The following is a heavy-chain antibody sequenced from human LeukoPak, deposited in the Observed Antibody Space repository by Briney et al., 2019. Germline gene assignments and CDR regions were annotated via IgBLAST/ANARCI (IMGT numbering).Heavy chain of an antibody. CDR3: ARTVLTAVSPE. J-gene: IGHJ4*02. CDR1: GFSFSGYW. Sequence: GGSLRLSCAASGFSFSGYWMSWVHQAPGKGLEWVANIKEDGSEKYYVDSVKGRFTISRDNAKNSLYLQMNSLRAEDTAVYYCARTVLTAVSPEWGQGTLVTVSS. D-gene: IGHD4-17*01. V-gene: IGHV3-7*01. CDR2: IKEDGSEK.